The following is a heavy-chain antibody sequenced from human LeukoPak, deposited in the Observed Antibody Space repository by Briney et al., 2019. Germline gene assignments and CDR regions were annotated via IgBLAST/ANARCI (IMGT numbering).Heavy chain of an antibody. CDR1: GGSISSGGYY. Sequence: SETLSLTCTVSGGSISSGGYYWSWIRQHPGKGLEWIGYIYYSGSTYYNPSLKSRVTISVDTSKNQSSLKLSSVTAADTAVYYCARQDYYYYGMDVWGQGTTVTVSS. V-gene: IGHV4-31*03. CDR2: IYYSGST. CDR3: ARQDYYYYGMDV. J-gene: IGHJ6*02.